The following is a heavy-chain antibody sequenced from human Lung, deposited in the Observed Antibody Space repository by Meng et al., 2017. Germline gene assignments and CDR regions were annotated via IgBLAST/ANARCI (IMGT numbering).Heavy chain of an antibody. J-gene: IGHJ4*02. CDR3: ARGPTTMAHDFDY. D-gene: IGHD4-11*01. V-gene: IGHV4-34*01. CDR2: INHSGST. CDR1: GGSFSDYY. Sequence: QVQCPEWGAGLLKPSVTLSLPCVVFGGSFSDYYWSWIRQPPGKGLEWIGEINHSGSTNYNPSLESRATISVDTSQNNLSLKLSSVTAADSAVYYCARGPTTMAHDFDYWGQGTLVTVSS.